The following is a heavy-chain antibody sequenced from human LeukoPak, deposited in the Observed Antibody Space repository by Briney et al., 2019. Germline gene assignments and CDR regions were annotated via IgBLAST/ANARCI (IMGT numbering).Heavy chain of an antibody. Sequence: SETLSLTCTVSGGSISSYYWSWNRQPPGKGLEWIGYIYYSGSTNYNPPLQSRVTISVDTSKNQFSLKLSSVTAADTAVYYCARSRYGSGSYYTFDYWGQGTLVTVSS. J-gene: IGHJ4*02. D-gene: IGHD3-10*01. CDR1: GGSISSYY. V-gene: IGHV4-59*01. CDR2: IYYSGST. CDR3: ARSRYGSGSYYTFDY.